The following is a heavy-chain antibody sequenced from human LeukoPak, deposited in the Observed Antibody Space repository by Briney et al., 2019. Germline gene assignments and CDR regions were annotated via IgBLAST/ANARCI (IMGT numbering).Heavy chain of an antibody. D-gene: IGHD2-2*01. CDR3: SAVQYRWQYQLPSI. CDR2: IVVVSGNT. V-gene: IGHV1-58*02. Sequence: SVTLSCKASGFTLTSAAMWWVRQARGRRVEWRGGIVVVSGNTNYAQSFQERVTITRDMSTSTAYMELSRLTSADTDVYYRSAVQYRWQYQLPSIWGQGTMVTVSS. J-gene: IGHJ3*02. CDR1: GFTLTSAA.